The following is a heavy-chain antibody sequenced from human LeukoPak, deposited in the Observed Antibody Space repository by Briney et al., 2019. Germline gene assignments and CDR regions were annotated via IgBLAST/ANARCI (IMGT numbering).Heavy chain of an antibody. J-gene: IGHJ5*02. CDR3: ARHDHSDHGDPNWFDP. CDR1: GDSIFSSTSY. CDR2: IFYSGNT. D-gene: IGHD4-17*01. V-gene: IGHV4-39*01. Sequence: SETLSLTCSVSGDSIFSSTSYRAWIRQSPGKGLDCIGSIFYSGNTHYVPSLKSRVSISIDTSKNQFSLRLTSVTAADSAIYFCARHDHSDHGDPNWFDPWGQGIVVTVSS.